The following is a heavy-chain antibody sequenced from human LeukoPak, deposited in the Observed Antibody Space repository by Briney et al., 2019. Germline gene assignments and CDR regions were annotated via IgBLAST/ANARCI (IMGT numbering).Heavy chain of an antibody. D-gene: IGHD4-17*01. CDR2: ISYDGSNK. CDR1: GFTFSSYA. Sequence: PGGSLRLSCAASGFTFSSYAMHWVRQAPGKGLEWVAVISYDGSNKYYADSVKGRSTISRDNSKNTLYLQMNSLRAEDTAVYYCARDSEFMASYGDQFDYWGQGTLVTVSS. V-gene: IGHV3-30*04. CDR3: ARDSEFMASYGDQFDY. J-gene: IGHJ4*02.